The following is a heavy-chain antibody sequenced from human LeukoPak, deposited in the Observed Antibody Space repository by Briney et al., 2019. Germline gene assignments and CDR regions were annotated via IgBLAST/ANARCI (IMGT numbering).Heavy chain of an antibody. CDR2: ISYDGSNK. V-gene: IGHV3-30*18. CDR1: GFTFSSYG. D-gene: IGHD2-8*01. Sequence: GRSLRLSCAASGFTFSSYGMHWVRQAPGKGLEWVAVISYDGSNKYYADSVKGRFTISRDNSKNTLYLQMNSLRAEDTAVYYCAKSDGRSPFDYWGQGTLVTVSS. J-gene: IGHJ4*02. CDR3: AKSDGRSPFDY.